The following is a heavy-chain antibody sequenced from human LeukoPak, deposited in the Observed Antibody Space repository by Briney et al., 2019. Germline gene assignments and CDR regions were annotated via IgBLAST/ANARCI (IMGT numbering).Heavy chain of an antibody. Sequence: ASVKVSCTASGYTFTAYYMHWVRQAPGQGLEWMGWINPNSGGTNHAQKFQGRVTMTRDTSISTAYMELSRLRSDDTAVYYCARDRPLDADDYYGFYYFDYWGQGTLVTVSS. V-gene: IGHV1-2*02. CDR1: GYTFTAYY. CDR2: INPNSGGT. J-gene: IGHJ4*02. D-gene: IGHD3-10*01. CDR3: ARDRPLDADDYYGFYYFDY.